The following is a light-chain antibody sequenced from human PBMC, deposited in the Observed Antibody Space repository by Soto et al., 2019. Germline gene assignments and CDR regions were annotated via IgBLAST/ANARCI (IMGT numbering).Light chain of an antibody. CDR3: QQYKDWPT. J-gene: IGKJ1*01. V-gene: IGKV3-15*01. Sequence: EMVMTQSPATLSVSLGERATLSCRASQSVGSDIAWYQQTPGQAPRLLIYGASTRATGIPARFSGSGYGTEFTLTISSLQSEDFAVYYCQQYKDWPTFGQGTKVEIK. CDR1: QSVGSD. CDR2: GAS.